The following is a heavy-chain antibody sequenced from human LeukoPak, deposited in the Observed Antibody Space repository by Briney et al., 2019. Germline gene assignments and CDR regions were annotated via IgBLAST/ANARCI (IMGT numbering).Heavy chain of an antibody. CDR1: GFTFNDYY. Sequence: GGSLRLSCAASGFTFNDYYMSWIRQAPGKGLEWLSYINIGGTNTHYADSVKGRFTISRDNAKKSLYLEMNNLRAEDTAVYYCARDFGSGSYSGGMDVWGQGTTVTVSS. D-gene: IGHD3-10*01. CDR3: ARDFGSGSYSGGMDV. CDR2: INIGGTNT. V-gene: IGHV3-11*01. J-gene: IGHJ6*02.